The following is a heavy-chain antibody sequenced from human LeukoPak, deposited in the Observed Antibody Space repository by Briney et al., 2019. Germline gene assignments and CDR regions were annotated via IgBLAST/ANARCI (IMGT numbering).Heavy chain of an antibody. V-gene: IGHV3-48*03. CDR2: ISSSGSTI. CDR3: ARARSSGYYYFDY. CDR1: GFTFSSYE. J-gene: IGHJ4*02. D-gene: IGHD3-22*01. Sequence: GGSLRLSCAASGFTFSSYEMNWVRQAPGKGLEWVSYISSSGSTIYYADSVKGRFTISRDNAKNSLYLQMNSLRAEDTAVYYCARARSSGYYYFDYWDQGTLVTVSS.